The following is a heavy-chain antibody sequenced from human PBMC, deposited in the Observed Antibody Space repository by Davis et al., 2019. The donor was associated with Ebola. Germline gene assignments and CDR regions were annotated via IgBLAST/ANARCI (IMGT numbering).Heavy chain of an antibody. Sequence: ASVKVSCKASGYTFTGYYKHWVRQAPGQGLEWMGWINPNSGGTNYAQKLQGRVTMTTDTSTSTAYMELRSLRSDDTAVYYCAKDADYDFWSGYSEGLDYWGQGTLVTVSS. CDR3: AKDADYDFWSGYSEGLDY. CDR1: GYTFTGYY. V-gene: IGHV1-2*02. CDR2: INPNSGGT. J-gene: IGHJ4*02. D-gene: IGHD3-3*01.